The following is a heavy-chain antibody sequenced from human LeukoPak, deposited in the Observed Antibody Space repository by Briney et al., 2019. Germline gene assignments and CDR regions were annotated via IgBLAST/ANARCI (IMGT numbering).Heavy chain of an antibody. CDR2: INPNSGGT. CDR1: GYTFTGYY. V-gene: IGHV1-2*02. CDR3: AREATVTFHYFDY. D-gene: IGHD4-11*01. J-gene: IGHJ4*02. Sequence: GASVKVSCKASGYTFTGYYMHWVRQAPGQGLEWMGWINPNSGGTNYAQKFQGRVTMTRDTSITTAYMELSGLRSDDTAVYYCAREATVTFHYFDYWGQGTLVTVSS.